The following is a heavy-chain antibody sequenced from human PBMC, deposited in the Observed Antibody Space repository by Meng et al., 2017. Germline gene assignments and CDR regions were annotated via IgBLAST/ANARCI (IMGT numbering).Heavy chain of an antibody. V-gene: IGHV1-2*06. Sequence: QVQLVESGVEVKKPGASVKVSCKPSGYSLTAYYIDWLRQAPGQGLEWMGRIDPNSGVTEYAHKFHGRVTVTGDTSISTAYMELRRLTSDDTAVYYCARDEDISAAGKLFGDYWGQGTLVTVSS. CDR3: ARDEDISAAGKLFGDY. CDR1: GYSLTAYY. D-gene: IGHD6-13*01. CDR2: IDPNSGVT. J-gene: IGHJ4*02.